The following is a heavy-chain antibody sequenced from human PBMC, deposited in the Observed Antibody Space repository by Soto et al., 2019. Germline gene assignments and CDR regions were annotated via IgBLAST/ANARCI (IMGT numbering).Heavy chain of an antibody. J-gene: IGHJ4*02. CDR2: ISSRGSA. CDR3: AMAGNYRYFDA. D-gene: IGHD1-7*01. Sequence: QVQLQESGPGLVTPSETLSLTCTVSGGTVSSGGYYWSWIRQPPGKGLEWIGYISSRGSANYNPSLKRRITISVDTSKNQFSLKLTSVTAADTAVYYCAMAGNYRYFDAWGQGTLVTVSS. V-gene: IGHV4-61*08. CDR1: GGTVSSGGYY.